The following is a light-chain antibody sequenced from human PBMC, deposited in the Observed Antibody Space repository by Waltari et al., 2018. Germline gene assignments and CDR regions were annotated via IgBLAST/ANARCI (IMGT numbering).Light chain of an antibody. CDR3: QQYDDWPRT. J-gene: IGKJ1*01. Sequence: EILLTQSPASLSVSPGDRVTLSCRARQSVGTNLAWYQQTPGRAPSLLVYRASTRASDIPARFSGSGSGTDFTLSISTLQSEDFAVYYCQQYDDWPRTFGQGTKVEIK. CDR1: QSVGTN. CDR2: RAS. V-gene: IGKV3-15*01.